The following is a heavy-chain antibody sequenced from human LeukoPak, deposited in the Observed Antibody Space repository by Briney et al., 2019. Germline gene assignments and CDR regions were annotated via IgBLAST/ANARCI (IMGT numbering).Heavy chain of an antibody. CDR3: ARGYSSGWSPNDVPFDI. Sequence: ASVKVSCKASGYTFTGYYMHWVRQAPGQGLEWMGWINPNSGGTNYAQKFQGRVTMTRDTPISTAYMELSRLRSDDTAVYYCARGYSSGWSPNDVPFDIWGQGTMVTVSS. V-gene: IGHV1-2*02. CDR2: INPNSGGT. CDR1: GYTFTGYY. J-gene: IGHJ3*02. D-gene: IGHD6-19*01.